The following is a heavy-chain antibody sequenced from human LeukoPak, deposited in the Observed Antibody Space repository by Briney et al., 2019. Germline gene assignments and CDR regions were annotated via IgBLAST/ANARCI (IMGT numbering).Heavy chain of an antibody. V-gene: IGHV3-23*01. D-gene: IGHD3-9*01. CDR1: GFSFSNYA. Sequence: PGGSLRLSCAASGFSFSNYAMSWVRQVPGKGLEWVSAISGRDDSTYYADSVKGRFTISRDTSKNTLYLQMNSLRAEDTAVYYCAKWGDYDVLTGYYDSDYWGQGTLVIVSS. CDR3: AKWGDYDVLTGYYDSDY. J-gene: IGHJ4*02. CDR2: ISGRDDST.